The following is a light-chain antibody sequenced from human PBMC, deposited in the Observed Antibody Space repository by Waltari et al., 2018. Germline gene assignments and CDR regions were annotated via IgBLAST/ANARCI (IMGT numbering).Light chain of an antibody. V-gene: IGLV1-47*01. Sequence: QSVMTQPPSASGTPGQRVTISCSGSSSNIGNHHVYWYQQLPGAAPKLLIYRDNQRPAGVPDRFSVSKSGTSASLAISGLRSEDEADYYCGGWDDSLNGWVFGGGTKLTVL. CDR2: RDN. CDR1: SSNIGNHH. CDR3: GGWDDSLNGWV. J-gene: IGLJ3*02.